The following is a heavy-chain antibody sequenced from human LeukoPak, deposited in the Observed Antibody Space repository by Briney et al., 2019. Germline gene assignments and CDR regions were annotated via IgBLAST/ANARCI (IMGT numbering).Heavy chain of an antibody. J-gene: IGHJ4*02. CDR3: ASRSQLVLGSYFDY. CDR1: VDTFSSYA. D-gene: IGHD6-6*01. V-gene: IGHV1-69*05. Sequence: SVTLSFTSAVDTFSSYAISWVRTAPAQGHGRMGVIIHMFHRANYAQKFQARVTITTDESTSTDYMALSSLRSEDTAVYYCASRSQLVLGSYFDYWGQGTLVTVSS. CDR2: IIHMFHRA.